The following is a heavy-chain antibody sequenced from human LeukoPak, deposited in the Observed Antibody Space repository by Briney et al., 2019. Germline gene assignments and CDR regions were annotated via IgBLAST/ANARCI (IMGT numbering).Heavy chain of an antibody. Sequence: GGSLRLSCAASGFTFSSYGMHWVRQAPGKGLEWVSFIRYDGSNKCYADSVKGRFTISRDNSKNTLYLQMNSLRAEDTAVYYCAKNFAVRVDAFDIWGQGTMVTASS. D-gene: IGHD3-10*01. V-gene: IGHV3-30*02. CDR2: IRYDGSNK. CDR1: GFTFSSYG. J-gene: IGHJ3*02. CDR3: AKNFAVRVDAFDI.